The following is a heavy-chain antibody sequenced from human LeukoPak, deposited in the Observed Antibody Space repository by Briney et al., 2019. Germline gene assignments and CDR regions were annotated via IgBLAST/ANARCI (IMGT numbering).Heavy chain of an antibody. Sequence: PGGSLRLSCAASGFMFSDYGMHWVRQAPGKGLEWVAVISNDGSIIYYADSVKGRFTISRDNSKNSLYLQMNSLRAEDTAVYYCASSIAVAAFDIWGQGTMVTVSS. V-gene: IGHV3-30*03. D-gene: IGHD6-19*01. CDR1: GFMFSDYG. J-gene: IGHJ3*02. CDR3: ASSIAVAAFDI. CDR2: ISNDGSII.